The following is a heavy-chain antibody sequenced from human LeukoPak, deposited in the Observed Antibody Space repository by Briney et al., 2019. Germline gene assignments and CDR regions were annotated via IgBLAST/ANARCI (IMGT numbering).Heavy chain of an antibody. V-gene: IGHV3-21*04. CDR3: ARDGGIAVAGSPNAFDI. CDR2: ISSSSSYI. CDR1: GFTFSSYS. D-gene: IGHD6-19*01. Sequence: GGSLRLSCAASGFTFSSYSMNWVRQAPGKGLEWVSSISSSSSYIYYADSVKGRFTISRDNAKNSLYLQMNSLRAEDTAVYYCARDGGIAVAGSPNAFDIWGQGTMVTVSS. J-gene: IGHJ3*02.